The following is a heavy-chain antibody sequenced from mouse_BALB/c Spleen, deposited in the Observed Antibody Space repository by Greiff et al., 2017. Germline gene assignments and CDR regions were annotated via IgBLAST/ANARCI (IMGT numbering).Heavy chain of an antibody. CDR3: TRDKDRYVSFDY. J-gene: IGHJ2*01. V-gene: IGHV5-6-4*01. CDR2: ISSGGSYT. CDR1: GFTFSSYT. Sequence: EVKLLESGGGLVKPGGSLKLSCAASGFTFSSYTMSWVRQTPEKRLEWVATISSGGSYTYYPDSVKGRFTISRDNAKNTLYLQMSSLKSEDTAMYYCTRDKDRYVSFDYWGQGTTLTVSS. D-gene: IGHD2-14*01.